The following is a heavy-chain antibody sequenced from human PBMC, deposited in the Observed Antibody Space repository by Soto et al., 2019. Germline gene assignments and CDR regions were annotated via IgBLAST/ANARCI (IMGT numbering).Heavy chain of an antibody. CDR3: ARVVPGAEAWFGP. CDR1: GYTFSNYG. J-gene: IGHJ5*02. CDR2: ISLYSDGT. Sequence: QVQLVQSGGEAKRPGASVKVSCKTSGYTFSNYGITWVRQAPGQPLEWLGWISLYSDGTNYAQKFQGRVSMTTDTSTTKAYMELRSLRSDDTAVYYCARVVPGAEAWFGPWGQGTLVTVSS. D-gene: IGHD2-2*01. V-gene: IGHV1-18*01.